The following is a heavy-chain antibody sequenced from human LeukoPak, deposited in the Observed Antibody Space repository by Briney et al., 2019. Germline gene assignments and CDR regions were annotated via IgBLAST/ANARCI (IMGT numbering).Heavy chain of an antibody. CDR3: ARGPSPMVYAIRTYNWFAP. J-gene: IGHJ5*02. CDR1: GDSISSGYY. CDR2: IYHSGST. Sequence: PSETLSLTCTVSGDSISSGYYWGWIRPPPGKGLEWIGSIYHSGSTYYNPSLKRRVTISVDTSKNQFSLKLSSVTAADTAVYYCARGPSPMVYAIRTYNWFAPWGQGTLVTVSS. V-gene: IGHV4-38-2*02. D-gene: IGHD2-8*01.